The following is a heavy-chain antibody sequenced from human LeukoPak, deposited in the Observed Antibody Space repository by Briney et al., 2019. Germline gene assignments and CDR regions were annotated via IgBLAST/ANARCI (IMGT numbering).Heavy chain of an antibody. V-gene: IGHV3-48*03. CDR2: ISSSDSTI. Sequence: TGGSLRLSCAASGFTFSSYEMNWVRQAPAKGLEWVSYISSSDSTIYYADSVKGRFTSSRDNAKNPLYLQMNSLRAEDTAVYYCARTANYYDSSGYDAFDIWGQGTMVTVSS. CDR3: ARTANYYDSSGYDAFDI. J-gene: IGHJ3*02. D-gene: IGHD3-22*01. CDR1: GFTFSSYE.